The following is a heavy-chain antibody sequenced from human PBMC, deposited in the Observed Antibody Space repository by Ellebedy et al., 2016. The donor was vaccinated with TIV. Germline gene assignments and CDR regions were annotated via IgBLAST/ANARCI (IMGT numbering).Heavy chain of an antibody. V-gene: IGHV4-59*01. CDR1: GGSISSYY. CDR2: IDYSGST. CDR3: ARVGTPNSGDERHDASDI. Sequence: MPSETLSLTCTVSGGSISSYYWSWIRQPQGKGLEWIGYIDYSGSTNYNPSLKSRASLSVDTSENQFSLKLSSVTAADTAVYFCARVGTPNSGDERHDASDIWGQGTMVTVSS. J-gene: IGHJ3*02. D-gene: IGHD5-12*01.